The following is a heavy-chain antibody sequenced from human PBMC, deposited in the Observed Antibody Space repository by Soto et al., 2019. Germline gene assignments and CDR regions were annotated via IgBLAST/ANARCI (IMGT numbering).Heavy chain of an antibody. V-gene: IGHV1-46*01. D-gene: IGHD3-16*01. Sequence: QVQLVQSGAEVRKPGASVKVSCKASGYTFTSYYLHWVRQAPGQGLEWMGMITPSDGSRTYAQEFQGRVTMPRDTSTSTVYMDMSSLRSEDTAVYYCARALPRYIMGLMMYFDYWGQGTLVTVSS. CDR3: ARALPRYIMGLMMYFDY. J-gene: IGHJ4*02. CDR1: GYTFTSYY. CDR2: ITPSDGSR.